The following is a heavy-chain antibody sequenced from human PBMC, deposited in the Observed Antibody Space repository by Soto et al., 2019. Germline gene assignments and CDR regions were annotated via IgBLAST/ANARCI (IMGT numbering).Heavy chain of an antibody. CDR1: GFTFRYCS. D-gene: IGHD6-13*01. J-gene: IGHJ5*02. CDR2: ISSSSSYI. CDR3: ARDKERIAAAGVRYNWFDP. V-gene: IGHV3-21*01. Sequence: PGGSLRVSCASSGFTFRYCSMNWVRQAPGKGMEWVSSISSSSSYIYYADSVKGRFTISRDNAKNSLYLQMNSLRAEDTAVYYCARDKERIAAAGVRYNWFDPWGQGTLVTVSS.